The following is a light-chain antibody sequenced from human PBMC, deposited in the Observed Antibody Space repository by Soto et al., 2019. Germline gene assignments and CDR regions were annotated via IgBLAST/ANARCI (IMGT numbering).Light chain of an antibody. J-gene: IGLJ7*01. CDR2: VNSGGSH. Sequence: QSVLTQSPSGSASLGDSVKLTCTLSSGHSNYAIAWHQQQPEKGPRYLMKVNSGGSHIKGDGIPDRFSGSSSGAERYLFISSLQSEDEADYYCQTWGTGSAIVVFGGGTQLTVL. CDR3: QTWGTGSAIVV. V-gene: IGLV4-69*01. CDR1: SGHSNYA.